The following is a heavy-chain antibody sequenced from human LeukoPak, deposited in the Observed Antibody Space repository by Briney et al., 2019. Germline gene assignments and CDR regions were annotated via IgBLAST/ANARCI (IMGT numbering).Heavy chain of an antibody. Sequence: GGSLRLSCAASGFTFSSYSMSSSSTIYYADSVKGRFTISRDNAKNSLYLQMNSLRAEDTAVYYCTTADGSGSYYTPPPFDYWGQGTLVTVSS. D-gene: IGHD3-10*01. J-gene: IGHJ4*02. CDR1: GFTFSSYS. V-gene: IGHV3-48*01. CDR3: TTADGSGSYYTPPPFDY. CDR2: SSSTI.